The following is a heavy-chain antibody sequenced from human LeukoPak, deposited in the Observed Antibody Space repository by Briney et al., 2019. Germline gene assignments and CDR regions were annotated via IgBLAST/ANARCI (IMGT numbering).Heavy chain of an antibody. V-gene: IGHV3-23*01. CDR2: ISGSGGST. J-gene: IGHJ4*02. CDR3: AKDRSFSGWYTPYFDY. Sequence: GGSLRLSCAASGFTFSSYAMSWVRQAPGKGLEWVSAISGSGGSTYYADSVKGRFTISRDNSKNTLYLQMNSLRAEDTAVYYCAKDRSFSGWYTPYFDYWGQGTLVTVSS. CDR1: GFTFSSYA. D-gene: IGHD6-19*01.